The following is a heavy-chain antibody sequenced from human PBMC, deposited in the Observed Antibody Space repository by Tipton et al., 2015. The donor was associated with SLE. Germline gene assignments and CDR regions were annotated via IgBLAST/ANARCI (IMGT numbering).Heavy chain of an antibody. J-gene: IGHJ3*02. CDR2: IYYSGST. D-gene: IGHD1-26*01. CDR1: GGSISSYY. CDR3: ARGISRYSGSYEEAFDI. Sequence: LRLSCTVSGGSISSYYWSWIRQPPGKGLEWIGYIYYSGSTYYNPSLKSRVTISVDTSKNQFSLKLSSVTAADTAVYYCARGISRYSGSYEEAFDIWGQGTMVTVSS. V-gene: IGHV4-59*04.